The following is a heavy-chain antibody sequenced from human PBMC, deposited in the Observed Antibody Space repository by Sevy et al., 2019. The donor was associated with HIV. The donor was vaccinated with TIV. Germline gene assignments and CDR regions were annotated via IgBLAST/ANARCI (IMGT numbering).Heavy chain of an antibody. J-gene: IGHJ4*02. CDR3: AKNFGSGWLFDY. CDR2: ISGSGGST. V-gene: IGHV3-23*01. CDR1: GFTFTRAG. Sequence: GGSLRLSCGASGFTFTRAGMTWVRQAPGKGLEWVSAISGSGGSTYYADSVKGRFTISRDNSKNTLYLQMNSLRAEDTAVYYCAKNFGSGWLFDYWGQGTLVTVSS. D-gene: IGHD6-19*01.